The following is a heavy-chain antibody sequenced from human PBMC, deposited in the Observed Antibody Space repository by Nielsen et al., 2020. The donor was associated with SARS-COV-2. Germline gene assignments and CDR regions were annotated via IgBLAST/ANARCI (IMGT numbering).Heavy chain of an antibody. V-gene: IGHV4-38-2*02. D-gene: IGHD3-22*01. CDR3: ARVLVIRGYYYLDY. J-gene: IGHJ4*02. CDR2: IYHSGST. Sequence: SESLSLTCTVSGYSISSGYYWGWIRQPPGKGLEWIGSIYHSGSTYYNPSLKSRVTISVDTSKNQFSLKLSSVTAADTAVYYCARVLVIRGYYYLDYWGQGTLVTVSS. CDR1: GYSISSGYY.